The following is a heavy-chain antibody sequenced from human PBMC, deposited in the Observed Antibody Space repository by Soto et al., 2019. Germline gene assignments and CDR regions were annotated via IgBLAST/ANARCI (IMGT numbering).Heavy chain of an antibody. D-gene: IGHD3-22*01. CDR1: GYSFTSYW. CDR3: ARSAYYYDSSGYSYYFDY. CDR2: IYPGDSDT. V-gene: IGHV5-51*01. Sequence: PGESLKISCEGSGYSFTSYWITWVRQMPGKGLEWMGIIYPGDSDTRYSPSFQGQVTISADKSIRTVYLQWSSLKASDTAMYYCARSAYYYDSSGYSYYFDYWGQGTLVTVSS. J-gene: IGHJ4*02.